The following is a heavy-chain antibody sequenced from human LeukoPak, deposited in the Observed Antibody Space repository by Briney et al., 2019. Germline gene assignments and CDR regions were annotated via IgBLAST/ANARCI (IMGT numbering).Heavy chain of an antibody. J-gene: IGHJ4*02. CDR3: ARRAVAASVPFDC. D-gene: IGHD6-19*01. CDR2: IKQDGSEK. CDR1: GFTFSTYW. Sequence: PGGSLRLSCAASGFTFSTYWMSWVRQAPGKGLEWVANIKQDGSEKYYVDSVKGRFTISRDNAKNSLYLQMNSLRAEDTAVYYCARRAVAASVPFDCWGQGTLVTVSS. V-gene: IGHV3-7*01.